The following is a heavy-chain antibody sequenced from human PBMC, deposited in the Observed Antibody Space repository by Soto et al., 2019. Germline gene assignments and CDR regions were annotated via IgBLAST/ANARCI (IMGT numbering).Heavy chain of an antibody. CDR2: ISYDGSNK. J-gene: IGHJ6*02. CDR3: AREVVVPAAIGYYGMDV. Sequence: GGSLRLSCAASGFTFSSYAMHWVRQAPGKGLEWVAVISYDGSNKYYADSVKGRFTISRDNSKNTLYLQMNSLRAEDTAVYYCAREVVVPAAIGYYGMDVWGQGTTVTVSS. V-gene: IGHV3-30-3*01. CDR1: GFTFSSYA. D-gene: IGHD2-2*01.